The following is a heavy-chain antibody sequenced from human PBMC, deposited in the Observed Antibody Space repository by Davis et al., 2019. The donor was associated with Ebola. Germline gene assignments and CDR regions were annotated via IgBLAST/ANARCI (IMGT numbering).Heavy chain of an antibody. CDR3: ARAPAPYCSSTSCLLGDWFDP. Sequence: AASVKVSCKASGYTFTSYGISWVRQAPGQGLEWMGWISAYNGNTNYAQKLQGRVTMTTDTSTSTAYMELRSLRSDDTAVYYCARAPAPYCSSTSCLLGDWFDPWGQGTLVTVSS. CDR2: ISAYNGNT. V-gene: IGHV1-18*01. CDR1: GYTFTSYG. J-gene: IGHJ5*02. D-gene: IGHD2-2*01.